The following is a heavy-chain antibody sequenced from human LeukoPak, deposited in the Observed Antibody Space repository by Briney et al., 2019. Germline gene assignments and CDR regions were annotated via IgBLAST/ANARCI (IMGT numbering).Heavy chain of an antibody. CDR2: IRYDGSNK. V-gene: IGHV3-30*02. J-gene: IGHJ4*02. CDR1: GFTFSSYG. Sequence: PGGSLRLSCAASGFTFSSYGMHWVRQAPGKGLEWVAFIRYDGSNKYYADSVKGRFTISRDNSKNTLYLQMNSLRAEDTAVYYCAAGLGYSSGWSFDYWGQGTLVTVSS. D-gene: IGHD6-19*01. CDR3: AAGLGYSSGWSFDY.